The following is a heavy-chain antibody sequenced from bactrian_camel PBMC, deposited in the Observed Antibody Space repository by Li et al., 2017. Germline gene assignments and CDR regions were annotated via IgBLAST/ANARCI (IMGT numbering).Heavy chain of an antibody. CDR3: AAGRRQVVAGTGTAYCSRKDYDFNY. V-gene: IGHV3S1*01. CDR1: GYTDKTWW. Sequence: HVQLVESGGGSVQPGGSLRLSCAVSGYTDKTWWMGWFRQAPGKEREGVARIYTDIDTTYYSDSVKGRFTISQDKAKRTVYLRVDSLKPEDTGMYYCAAGRRQVVAGTGTAYCSRKDYDFNYWGQGTQVTVS. J-gene: IGHJ4*01. D-gene: IGHD2*01. CDR2: IYTDIDTT.